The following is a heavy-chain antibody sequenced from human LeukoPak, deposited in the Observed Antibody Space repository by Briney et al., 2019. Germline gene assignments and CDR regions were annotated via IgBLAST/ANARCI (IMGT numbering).Heavy chain of an antibody. CDR1: GFSFNSDW. D-gene: IGHD3-3*01. CDR2: ISSSSSYI. J-gene: IGHJ5*02. Sequence: KTGGSLRLSCAASGFSFNSDWMDWVRQAPGKGLEWVSSISSSSSYIYYADSVKGRFTISRDNAKNSLYLQMNSLRAEDTAVYYCARDRIETIFGVVITNWFDPWGQGTLVTVSS. CDR3: ARDRIETIFGVVITNWFDP. V-gene: IGHV3-21*01.